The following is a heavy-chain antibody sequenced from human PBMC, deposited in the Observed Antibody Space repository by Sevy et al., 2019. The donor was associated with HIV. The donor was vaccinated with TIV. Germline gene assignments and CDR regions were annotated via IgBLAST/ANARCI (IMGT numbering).Heavy chain of an antibody. Sequence: ASVKVSCKASGYTCTGYYMHWVRQAPGQGLEWMGRINPNSGGTNYAQKFQGRVTMTRDTSISTAYMELSRLRSDDTAVYYCARDMATSREWGAFDIWGQRTMVTVSS. V-gene: IGHV1-2*06. CDR2: INPNSGGT. CDR1: GYTCTGYY. J-gene: IGHJ3*02. D-gene: IGHD2-8*01. CDR3: ARDMATSREWGAFDI.